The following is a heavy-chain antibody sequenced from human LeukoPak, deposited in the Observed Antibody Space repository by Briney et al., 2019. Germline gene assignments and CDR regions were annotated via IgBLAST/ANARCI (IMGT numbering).Heavy chain of an antibody. V-gene: IGHV3-23*01. J-gene: IGHJ4*02. Sequence: PGGSLRLSCAASGFTFSSYAMGWVRQAPGKGLEWVSAISGRGGSTYYVASVRGPFTISRDNTKNTLYLQKNSLRAEDTAVYYCAKESPGPVDYWGEGTLVTVSS. CDR3: AKESPGPVDY. CDR1: GFTFSSYA. CDR2: ISGRGGST. D-gene: IGHD2-8*02.